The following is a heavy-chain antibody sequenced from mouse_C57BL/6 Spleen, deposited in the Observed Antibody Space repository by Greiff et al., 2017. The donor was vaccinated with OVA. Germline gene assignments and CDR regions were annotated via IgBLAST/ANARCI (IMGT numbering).Heavy chain of an antibody. V-gene: IGHV1-69*01. Sequence: QVQLQQPGAELVMPGASVKLSCKASGYTFTSYWMHWVKQRPGQGLEWIGEIDPSDSYTNYNQQFKGKSTLTVDKSSSTAYMQLSSLTSEDSSVYYCARGDGSSHWYFDVWGTGTTVTVSS. J-gene: IGHJ1*03. CDR3: ARGDGSSHWYFDV. CDR2: IDPSDSYT. D-gene: IGHD1-1*01. CDR1: GYTFTSYW.